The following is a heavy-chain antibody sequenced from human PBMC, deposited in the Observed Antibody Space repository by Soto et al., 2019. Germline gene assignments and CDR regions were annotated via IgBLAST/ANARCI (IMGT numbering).Heavy chain of an antibody. CDR1: GGSISSGDYY. J-gene: IGHJ6*02. CDR3: ARGGGVPRAGMDV. Sequence: KASETLSLTCTVSGGSISSGDYYWSWIRQPPGKGLEWIGYIYYSGSTYYNPSLKSRVTISVDTSKSQFSLKLSSVTAADTAVYYCARGGGVPRAGMDVWVQGTTVTVSS. D-gene: IGHD3-16*01. CDR2: IYYSGST. V-gene: IGHV4-30-4*01.